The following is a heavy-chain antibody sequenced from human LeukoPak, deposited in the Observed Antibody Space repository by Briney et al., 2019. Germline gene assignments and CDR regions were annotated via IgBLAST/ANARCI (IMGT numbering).Heavy chain of an antibody. Sequence: GRSLRLSCAASGFTFSSSGMNWVRQAPGKGLEWVALIWYGGSNKYYADSVKGRFTISRDNSKNTLYLQVNSLRAEDTAMYYCARVRLSGSGSYYSDNWGQGTLVTVSS. CDR2: IWYGGSNK. V-gene: IGHV3-33*01. D-gene: IGHD3-10*01. CDR3: ARVRLSGSGSYYSDN. J-gene: IGHJ4*02. CDR1: GFTFSSSG.